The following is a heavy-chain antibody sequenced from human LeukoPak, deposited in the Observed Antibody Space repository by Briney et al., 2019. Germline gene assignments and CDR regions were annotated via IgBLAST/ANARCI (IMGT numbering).Heavy chain of an antibody. CDR3: ARDQGYSSSWYVITDAADASDI. Sequence: GRSLRLSCAASGFTFSSYAMHWVRQAPGKGLEWVAVISYDGSNKYYADSVKGRFTISRDNSKNTLYLQMNSLRAEDTAVYYRARDQGYSSSWYVITDAADASDIWGQGTMVTVSS. V-gene: IGHV3-30-3*01. D-gene: IGHD6-13*01. CDR1: GFTFSSYA. CDR2: ISYDGSNK. J-gene: IGHJ3*02.